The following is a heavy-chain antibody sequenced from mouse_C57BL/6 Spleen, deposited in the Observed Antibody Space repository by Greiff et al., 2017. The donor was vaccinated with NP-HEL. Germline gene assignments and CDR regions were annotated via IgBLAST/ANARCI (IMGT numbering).Heavy chain of an antibody. CDR3: ARGPGSWVAY. J-gene: IGHJ3*01. Sequence: EVQLQQSGPELVKPGASVKIPCKASGYTFTDYNMDWVKQSHGKSLEWIGDINPNNGGTIYNQKFKGKATLTVAKSSSTAYMELRSLTSEDTAVDYCARGPGSWVAYWGQGTLVTVSA. CDR1: GYTFTDYN. V-gene: IGHV1-18*01. CDR2: INPNNGGT.